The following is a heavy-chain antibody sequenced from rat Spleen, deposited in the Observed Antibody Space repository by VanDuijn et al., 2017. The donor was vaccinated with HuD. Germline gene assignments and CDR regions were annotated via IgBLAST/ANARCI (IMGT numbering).Heavy chain of an antibody. CDR2: ISYDGTAT. V-gene: IGHV5-29*01. Sequence: EVQLVESGGGLVQPGRSLKLSCAASGFTFSNYDMAWVRQAPTKGLGWVASISYDGTATYYRDSVKGRFTLSRDNAKSTLYLQMDSLRSEDTATYYCARETGYNSYFDYWGQGVMVTVSS. CDR3: ARETGYNSYFDY. J-gene: IGHJ2*01. CDR1: GFTFSNYD. D-gene: IGHD1-4*01.